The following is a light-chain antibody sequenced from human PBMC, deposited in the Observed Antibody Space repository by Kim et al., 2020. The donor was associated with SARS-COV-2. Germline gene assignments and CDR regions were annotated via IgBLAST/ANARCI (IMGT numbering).Light chain of an antibody. Sequence: ASVGDRVTITCRATQDISNHVAWFQQKPGEAPKSLIYAASILQSGVPSKFSGSGSGTDFTLTSSSLQPEDSATYYCEQYHRYPPAFGQGTRLEIK. V-gene: IGKV1-16*02. CDR3: EQYHRYPPA. CDR2: AAS. CDR1: QDISNH. J-gene: IGKJ5*01.